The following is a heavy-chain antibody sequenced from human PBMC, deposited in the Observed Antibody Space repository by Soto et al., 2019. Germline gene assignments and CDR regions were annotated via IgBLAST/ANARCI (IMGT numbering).Heavy chain of an antibody. D-gene: IGHD4-17*01. CDR2: IYYSGST. CDR1: GGSISSGGYY. J-gene: IGHJ4*02. CDR3: ARTSDRVTTLVY. V-gene: IGHV4-31*03. Sequence: SETLSRTCTVSGGSISSGGYYWIWIRQHPGKGLEWIGYIYYSGSTYYNPSLKSRVTISVDTSKNQFSLKLSSVTAADTAVYYCARTSDRVTTLVYWGQGTLVTVSS.